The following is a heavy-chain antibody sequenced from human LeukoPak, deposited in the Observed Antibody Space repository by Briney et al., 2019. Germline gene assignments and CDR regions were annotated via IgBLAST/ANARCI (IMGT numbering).Heavy chain of an antibody. J-gene: IGHJ6*03. CDR2: IYYSGGT. Sequence: SETLSLTCTVSGGSISTYYWSWIRQPPGKGLEWIGYIYYSGGTNYNPSLKSRVTMSVDTSKNQFSLKLSSVTAADTAVYYCAREVAGYCSSTSCYRYYYYMDVWGKGTTVTISS. D-gene: IGHD2-2*02. CDR1: GGSISTYY. V-gene: IGHV4-59*12. CDR3: AREVAGYCSSTSCYRYYYYMDV.